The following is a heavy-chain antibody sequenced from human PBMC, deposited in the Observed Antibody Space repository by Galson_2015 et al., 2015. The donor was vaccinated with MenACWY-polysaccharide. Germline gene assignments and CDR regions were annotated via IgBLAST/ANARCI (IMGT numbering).Heavy chain of an antibody. CDR1: GFTFSNYW. CDR2: INSDASGT. V-gene: IGHV3-74*01. Sequence: SLRLSCAASGFTFSNYWMHWVRQAQGKGPVWVSRINSDASGTDYADSAKGRFTISRDNAKNTLYLQMNSLRAEDTAVYYCARLTIELGHDYWGQGALVTVSA. D-gene: IGHD1-1*01. CDR3: ARLTIELGHDY. J-gene: IGHJ4*02.